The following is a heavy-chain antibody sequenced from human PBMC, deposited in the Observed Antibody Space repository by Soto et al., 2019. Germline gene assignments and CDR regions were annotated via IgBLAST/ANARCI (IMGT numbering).Heavy chain of an antibody. J-gene: IGHJ6*03. CDR2: INPSGGST. CDR3: ARDSAYYDYIWGSYRYEYYYYYMDV. V-gene: IGHV1-46*03. Sequence: ASVKVSCKASGYTFTSYYMHWVRQAPGQGLEWIGIINPSGGSTSYAQKFQGRVTMTRDTSTSTVYMELSSLRSEDTAVYYCARDSAYYDYIWGSYRYEYYYYYMDVWGKGTTVTVS. CDR1: GYTFTSYY. D-gene: IGHD3-16*02.